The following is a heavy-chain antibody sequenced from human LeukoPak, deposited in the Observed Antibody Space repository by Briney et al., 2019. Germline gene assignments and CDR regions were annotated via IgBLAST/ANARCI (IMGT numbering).Heavy chain of an antibody. Sequence: SQTLSLTCTVSGGSISSGSYYWSWIRQPAGKGLEWIGRIFPTGRVNYNPSLKSRVTMLLDTSKNHISLKLTSVTAADTAIYFCARASETAMVTLWGQGTLVTVSS. CDR2: IFPTGRV. D-gene: IGHD5-18*01. CDR1: GGSISSGSYY. CDR3: ARASETAMVTL. V-gene: IGHV4-61*02. J-gene: IGHJ4*02.